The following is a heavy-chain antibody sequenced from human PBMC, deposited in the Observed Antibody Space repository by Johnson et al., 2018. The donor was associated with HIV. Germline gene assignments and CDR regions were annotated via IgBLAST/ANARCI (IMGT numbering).Heavy chain of an antibody. CDR1: GFTFSSYD. CDR3: ARGACSGAFCYFGGAFDI. V-gene: IGHV3-13*01. D-gene: IGHD2-15*01. CDR2: VRRGGDT. Sequence: VQLVESGGGLVQPGGSLRLSCAASGFTFSSYDMHWVRQTAGKGLEWVSTVRRGGDTYYPDSVKGRFTLSRENAKNSLYLQMNSLRAGDTAGYYCARGACSGAFCYFGGAFDIWGQGTMVTVSS. J-gene: IGHJ3*02.